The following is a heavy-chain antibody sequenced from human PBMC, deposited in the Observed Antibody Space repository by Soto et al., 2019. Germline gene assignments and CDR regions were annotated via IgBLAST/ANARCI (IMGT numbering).Heavy chain of an antibody. CDR3: ARDGNFVLRGYSFGFDF. Sequence: QVQLVQSGAEVKKPGASVRVSCKASGYRFTTFYIHWVRQAPGQGLEWMGRMNVDTGGTTYAQKCQGRVTMTRDTSISTAYLEVTNIKSDDTAIYYCARDGNFVLRGYSFGFDFWGQGTRVIVSS. V-gene: IGHV1-2*06. J-gene: IGHJ4*02. CDR2: MNVDTGGT. D-gene: IGHD5-18*01. CDR1: GYRFTTFY.